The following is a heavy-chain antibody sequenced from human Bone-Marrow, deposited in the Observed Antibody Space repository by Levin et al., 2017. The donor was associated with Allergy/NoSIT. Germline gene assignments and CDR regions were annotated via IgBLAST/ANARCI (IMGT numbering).Heavy chain of an antibody. Sequence: SCVVSGFTFSTYEMNWVRQAPGKGLEWVSYISSTASSIYYADSVKGRFTISRDNAKNSLYLQLNSLRAEDTAVYYCARDEGGRFDYWGQGTLVTVSS. J-gene: IGHJ4*02. D-gene: IGHD2-15*01. CDR1: GFTFSTYE. CDR3: ARDEGGRFDY. V-gene: IGHV3-48*03. CDR2: ISSTASSI.